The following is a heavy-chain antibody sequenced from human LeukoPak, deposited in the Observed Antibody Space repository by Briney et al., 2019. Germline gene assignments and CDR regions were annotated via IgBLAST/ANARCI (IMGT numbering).Heavy chain of an antibody. Sequence: PGGSLRLSCAASGFTVSSNYMSWVRQAPGKGLEWVSVIYSDGSTYYADSVKGRFIISRDNSKNTLSLHMNSLRAEDTALYYCARDNYGDYLDYWGQGTLVTVSS. V-gene: IGHV3-53*01. J-gene: IGHJ4*02. CDR3: ARDNYGDYLDY. D-gene: IGHD4-17*01. CDR1: GFTVSSNY. CDR2: IYSDGST.